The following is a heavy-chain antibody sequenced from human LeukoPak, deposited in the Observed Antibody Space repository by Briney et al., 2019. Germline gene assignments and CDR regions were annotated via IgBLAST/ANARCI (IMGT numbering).Heavy chain of an antibody. J-gene: IGHJ4*02. CDR3: AKDSSWYDDPVHFDY. V-gene: IGHV1-69*05. Sequence: AASVKVSCKASGGTFSSYAISWVRQAPGQGLEWMGRIIPIFGTANYAQKFQGRVTITTDESTSTAYMELSSLRSEDTAVYYCAKDSSWYDDPVHFDYWGQGTLVTVSS. D-gene: IGHD6-13*01. CDR2: IIPIFGTA. CDR1: GGTFSSYA.